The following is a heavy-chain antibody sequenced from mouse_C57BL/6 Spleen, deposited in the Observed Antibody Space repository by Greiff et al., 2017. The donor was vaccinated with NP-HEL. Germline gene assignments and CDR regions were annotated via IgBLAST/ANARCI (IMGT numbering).Heavy chain of an antibody. Sequence: QVHVKQSGAELVKPGASVKLSCKASGYTFTSYWMHWVKQRPGQGLEWIGMIHPNSGSTNYNEKFKSKATLTVDKSSSTAYMQLSSLTSEDSAVYYCANPTMITTTWFAYWGQGTLVTVSA. D-gene: IGHD2-4*01. CDR1: GYTFTSYW. CDR2: IHPNSGST. V-gene: IGHV1-64*01. CDR3: ANPTMITTTWFAY. J-gene: IGHJ3*01.